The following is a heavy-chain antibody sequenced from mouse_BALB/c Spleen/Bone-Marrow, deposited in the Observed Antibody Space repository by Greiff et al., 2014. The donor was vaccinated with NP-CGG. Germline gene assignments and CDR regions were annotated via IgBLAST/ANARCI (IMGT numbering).Heavy chain of an antibody. D-gene: IGHD2-4*01. CDR2: INSGSGVT. Sequence: VKLQESGAELVRPGTSVKVSCKGSGYAFTNYLIEWVKQRPGQGLEWIGVINSGSGVTKYNEKFKGKATLTADKSSSTAYMQLSSLTSDDSAVYFCARAITDAMDYWGQGTSVTVSS. CDR1: GYAFTNYL. V-gene: IGHV1-54*01. J-gene: IGHJ4*01. CDR3: ARAITDAMDY.